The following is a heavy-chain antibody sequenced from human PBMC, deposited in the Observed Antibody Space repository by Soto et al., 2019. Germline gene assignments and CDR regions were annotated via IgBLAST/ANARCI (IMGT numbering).Heavy chain of an antibody. CDR2: IDGGGTT. CDR3: ATFLGFSAGGSWYSHVADY. D-gene: IGHD2-8*02. CDR1: GYTFSSRA. Sequence: EVHLWDSGGDLVQPGGSLRVSCVGSGYTFSSRAISWVRQAPGKGLEWVSGIDGGGTTDYADSVKGRFTISRDNSQDTVYLQMNSLRAEDTAVYYCATFLGFSAGGSWYSHVADYWGQGTLVTVSS. J-gene: IGHJ4*02. V-gene: IGHV3-23*01.